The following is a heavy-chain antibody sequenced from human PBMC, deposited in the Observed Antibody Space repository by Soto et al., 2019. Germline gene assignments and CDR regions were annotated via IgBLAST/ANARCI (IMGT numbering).Heavy chain of an antibody. J-gene: IGHJ4*02. V-gene: IGHV5-51*01. CDR1: GFSFTTYW. Sequence: GESLKISCKTSGFSFTTYWIGWVRQMPGEGLEWMGIIYPGDSDTRYSPSFQGQVTISADRSISTAYLQWSSLKASDTAMYYCERYGRSAQRYFDYWGQGSLVTVSS. CDR2: IYPGDSDT. CDR3: ERYGRSAQRYFDY. D-gene: IGHD3-3*01.